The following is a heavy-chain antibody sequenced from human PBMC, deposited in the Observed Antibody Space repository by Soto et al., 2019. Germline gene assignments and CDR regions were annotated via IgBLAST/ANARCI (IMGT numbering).Heavy chain of an antibody. CDR2: INPSGGST. CDR1: GYTFTSYY. J-gene: IGHJ5*02. D-gene: IGHD2-15*01. V-gene: IGHV1-46*01. CDR3: ARDRCSGGSSRAGHCWFDP. Sequence: GASVKVSCKASGYTFTSYYMHWVRQAPGQGLEWMGIINPSGGSTSYAQKFQGRVTMTRDTSTSTVYMELSSLRSEDTAVYYCARDRCSGGSSRAGHCWFDPWGQGTLVTVSS.